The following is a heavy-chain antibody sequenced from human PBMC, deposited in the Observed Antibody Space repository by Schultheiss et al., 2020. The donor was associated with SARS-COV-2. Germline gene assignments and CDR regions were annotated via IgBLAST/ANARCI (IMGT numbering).Heavy chain of an antibody. V-gene: IGHV4-59*12. CDR2: IYYSGST. CDR1: GGSISSYH. Sequence: SETLSLTCTVSGGSISSYHWSWIRQPPGKGLEWIGYIYYSGSTNYNPSLKSRVTISIDTSKNQFSLKLSSVTAADTAVYYCARGLDNYYGMDVWGQGTTVTVSS. J-gene: IGHJ6*02. D-gene: IGHD2-2*03. CDR3: ARGLDNYYGMDV.